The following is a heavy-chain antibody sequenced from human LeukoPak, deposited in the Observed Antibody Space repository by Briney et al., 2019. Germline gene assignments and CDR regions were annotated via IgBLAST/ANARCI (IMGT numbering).Heavy chain of an antibody. J-gene: IGHJ6*02. V-gene: IGHV1-3*01. CDR3: ARQLADTPYYYYGMDV. CDR2: INAGNGNT. Sequence: ASVKVSCKASGYTFTSYAMHWVRQALGQRLEWMGWINAGNGNTKYSQRFQGRVTITRDTSASTAYMELSSPRSEDTAVYYCARQLADTPYYYYGMDVWGQGTTVTVSS. CDR1: GYTFTSYA. D-gene: IGHD1-1*01.